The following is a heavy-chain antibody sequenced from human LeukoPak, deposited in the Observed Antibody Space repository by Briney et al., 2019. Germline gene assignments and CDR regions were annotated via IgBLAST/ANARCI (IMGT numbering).Heavy chain of an antibody. D-gene: IGHD2-2*03. J-gene: IGHJ4*02. CDR2: IYPDESNI. CDR3: ARPPSRGYSSSFEY. CDR1: GYSFPTYW. V-gene: IGHV5-51*01. Sequence: GESLKISCKGSGYSFPTYWIAWVRQMPGKGLEGVGIIYPDESNIRYSPSFQGQVTISADKSISTAYLQWSSLKAADTAMYYCARPPSRGYSSSFEYWGQGTLVTVSS.